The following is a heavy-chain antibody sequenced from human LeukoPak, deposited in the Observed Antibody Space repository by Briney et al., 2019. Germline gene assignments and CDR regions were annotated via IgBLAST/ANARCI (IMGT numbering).Heavy chain of an antibody. Sequence: SETLSLTCTASGGSISSSSYYWGWIRQPPGKGLEWIGSIYYSGSTYYDPSLKSRVTISVDTSKNQFSLKLSSVTAADTAVYYYARHMLLWFGELFSWFDPWGQGTLVTVSS. CDR2: IYYSGST. CDR3: ARHMLLWFGELFSWFDP. D-gene: IGHD3-10*01. CDR1: GGSISSSSYY. J-gene: IGHJ5*02. V-gene: IGHV4-39*01.